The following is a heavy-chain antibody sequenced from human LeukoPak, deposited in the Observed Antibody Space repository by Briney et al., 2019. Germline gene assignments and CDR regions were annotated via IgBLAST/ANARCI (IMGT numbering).Heavy chain of an antibody. CDR2: INIDGST. J-gene: IGHJ5*02. Sequence: PGGSLRLSCAASGFTFMDYWMHWVRQAPGKGLVWVSRINIDGSTRYADSVEGRFTISRDNAKNTLYLQMNSLRAEDTAVYYCARAGGSGWFDPWGQGTLVTASS. V-gene: IGHV3-74*01. CDR3: ARAGGSGWFDP. D-gene: IGHD3-10*01. CDR1: GFTFMDYW.